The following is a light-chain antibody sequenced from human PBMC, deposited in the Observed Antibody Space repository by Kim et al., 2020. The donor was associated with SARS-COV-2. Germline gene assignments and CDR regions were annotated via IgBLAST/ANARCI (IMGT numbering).Light chain of an antibody. CDR3: QQYGNSPST. V-gene: IGKV3-20*01. CDR2: AAS. J-gene: IGKJ5*01. CDR1: QSISGNY. Sequence: SPGERATLSCRAIQSISGNYLAWHQPRPCQPPRLLIHAASVRATGIPDRFSGGVSGTDFSLTIARLEPEDLAVYYCQQYGNSPSTFGQGTRLEIK.